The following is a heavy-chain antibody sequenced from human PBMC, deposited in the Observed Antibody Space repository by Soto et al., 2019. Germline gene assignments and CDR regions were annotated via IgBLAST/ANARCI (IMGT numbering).Heavy chain of an antibody. CDR2: ISAYNGNT. CDR1: GYTFTSYG. CDR3: ARVRRYCSSTSCPHDY. J-gene: IGHJ4*02. D-gene: IGHD2-2*01. Sequence: GAAVKVSGKASGYTFTSYGISWVRQAPGQGLEWMGWISAYNGNTNYAQKLQGRVTMTTDTSTSTAYMELRSLRSDDTAVYYCARVRRYCSSTSCPHDYWGQGTLVTVS. V-gene: IGHV1-18*01.